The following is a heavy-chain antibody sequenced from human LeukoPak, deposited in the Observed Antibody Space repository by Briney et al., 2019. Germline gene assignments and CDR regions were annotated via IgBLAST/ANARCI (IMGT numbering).Heavy chain of an antibody. D-gene: IGHD3-10*01. V-gene: IGHV4-59*08. CDR3: ARMSMVRGVIIGNWFDP. Sequence: SETLSLTCSVSGGSISGHYWSWIRQPPGKGLEWIGYIDYSGSTNNNPSLKSRVTISVDTSNNQLSLKLSSVTAADTAVYYCARMSMVRGVIIGNWFDPWGQGTLVTVFS. CDR2: IDYSGST. J-gene: IGHJ5*02. CDR1: GGSISGHY.